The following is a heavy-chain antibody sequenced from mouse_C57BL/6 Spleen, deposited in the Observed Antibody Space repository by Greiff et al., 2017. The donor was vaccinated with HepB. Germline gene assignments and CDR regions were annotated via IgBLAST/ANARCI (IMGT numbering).Heavy chain of an antibody. Sequence: VQLQQSGPELVKPGASVKMSCKASGYTFTDYNMHWVKQSHGKSLEWIGYINPNNGGTSYNQKFKGKATLTVNKSSSTAYMELRSLTSEDSAVYYCATHYGSSYVGYFDVGGTGTTVTVSS. CDR1: GYTFTDYN. J-gene: IGHJ1*03. V-gene: IGHV1-22*01. CDR3: ATHYGSSYVGYFDV. CDR2: INPNNGGT. D-gene: IGHD1-1*01.